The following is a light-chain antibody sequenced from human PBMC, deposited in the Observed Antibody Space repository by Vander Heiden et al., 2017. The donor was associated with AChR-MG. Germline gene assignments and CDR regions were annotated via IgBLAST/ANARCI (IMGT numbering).Light chain of an antibody. CDR3: CSYAGSYVV. CDR2: DVS. CDR1: SSDVGGYDF. Sequence: QSALTQPRSVPGSPGQSVTISCTGTSSDVGGYDFVSWYKHYPAQAPIVMIYDVSKRPSGVPDRFSGSKSGNTASLTISGLQADDESYYYCCSYAGSYVVFGGGTKLTVL. J-gene: IGLJ2*01. V-gene: IGLV2-11*01.